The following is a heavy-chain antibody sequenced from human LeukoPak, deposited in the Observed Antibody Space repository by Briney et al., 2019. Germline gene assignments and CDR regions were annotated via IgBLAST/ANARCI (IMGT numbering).Heavy chain of an antibody. Sequence: PGRSLRLSCAASGFTFSSYAMHWVRQAPGKGLEWVAVISYDGSNKYYAVSVKGRFTISRDNSKNTLYLQMNSLRAEDTAVYYCARENRVATPSKYYFDYWGQGTLVTVSS. CDR1: GFTFSSYA. V-gene: IGHV3-30*04. CDR2: ISYDGSNK. CDR3: ARENRVATPSKYYFDY. D-gene: IGHD2-15*01. J-gene: IGHJ4*02.